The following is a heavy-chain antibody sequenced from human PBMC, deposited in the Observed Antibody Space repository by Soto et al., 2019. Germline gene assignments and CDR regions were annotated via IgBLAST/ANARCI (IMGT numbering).Heavy chain of an antibody. Sequence: QVQLQQSGPGLVKPSQTLSLTCDISGASVSTNTATWNWIRQSPSRGLEWLGRTYYRSKWYNDYAVSVKSRITLSPDISNYQVSLHLISVTPDDTGVYYCVRLIGNSWLDSWGQGTLVTVSS. J-gene: IGHJ5*01. D-gene: IGHD2-8*01. CDR2: TYYRSKWYN. V-gene: IGHV6-1*01. CDR1: GASVSTNTAT. CDR3: VRLIGNSWLDS.